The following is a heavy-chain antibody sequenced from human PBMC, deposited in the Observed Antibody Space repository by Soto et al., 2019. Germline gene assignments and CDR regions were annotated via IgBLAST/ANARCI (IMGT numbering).Heavy chain of an antibody. J-gene: IGHJ3*02. CDR3: AGRPLGYCSGGNCYSNAHAFDI. CDR1: GGSISSYY. CDR2: IYYSGST. Sequence: SETRSLTCTLPGGSISSYYWSWIRQPPGKGQEGIGYIYYSGSTNYKPSLKSRVTISVDTSKNQFSLKLSSVTAADTAVYYCAGRPLGYCSGGNCYSNAHAFDIWGQGTMVTVS. V-gene: IGHV4-59*01. D-gene: IGHD2-15*01.